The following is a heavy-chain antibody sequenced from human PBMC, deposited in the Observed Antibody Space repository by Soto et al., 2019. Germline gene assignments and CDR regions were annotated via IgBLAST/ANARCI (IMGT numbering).Heavy chain of an antibody. J-gene: IGHJ4*02. CDR2: IYYSGST. CDR1: GGSISSYY. D-gene: IGHD3-10*01. V-gene: IGHV4-59*08. CDR3: ARHEEGYYGSGTLAADY. Sequence: SETLSLTCTVSGGSISSYYWSWIRQPPGKGLEWIGYIYYSGSTNYNPSLKSRVTISVDTSKNQFSLKLSSVTAADTAVYYCARHEEGYYGSGTLAADYWGQGTLVTVS.